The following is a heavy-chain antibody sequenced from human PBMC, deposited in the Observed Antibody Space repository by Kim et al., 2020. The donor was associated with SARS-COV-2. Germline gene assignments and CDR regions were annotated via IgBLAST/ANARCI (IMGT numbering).Heavy chain of an antibody. D-gene: IGHD6-13*01. Sequence: SETLSLTCTASGGSISSYYWNWIRQPPGKGLEWIGYIYYSGSTNYNPSLKSRVTISVDTSKNQFSLKLSSVTAADTAVYYCARGTVATGYSSSWYLFRNYYYMDVWGKGTTVTVSS. J-gene: IGHJ6*03. CDR2: IYYSGST. CDR1: GGSISSYY. CDR3: ARGTVATGYSSSWYLFRNYYYMDV. V-gene: IGHV4-59*01.